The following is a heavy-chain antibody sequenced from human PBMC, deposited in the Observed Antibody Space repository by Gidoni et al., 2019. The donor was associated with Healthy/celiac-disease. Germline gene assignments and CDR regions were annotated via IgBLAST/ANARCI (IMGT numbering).Heavy chain of an antibody. Sequence: QVQLQQWGAGLLKPSETLSLTCAVYGGSFSGYYWSWIRQPPGKGLEWIGEINHSGSTNYNPSLKSRVTISVDTSKNQFSLKLSSVTAADTAVYYCARGRTKAAAVGRRTYYFDYWGQGTLVTVSS. CDR2: INHSGST. V-gene: IGHV4-34*01. CDR3: ARGRTKAAAVGRRTYYFDY. J-gene: IGHJ4*02. D-gene: IGHD6-13*01. CDR1: GGSFSGYY.